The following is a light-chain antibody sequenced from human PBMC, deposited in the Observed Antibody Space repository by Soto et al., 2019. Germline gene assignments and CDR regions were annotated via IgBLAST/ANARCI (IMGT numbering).Light chain of an antibody. J-gene: IGKJ1*01. Sequence: EIVMSQSPGTLSLSPGDTATLSCRASQSLGSDLAWYQQKPGQAPRLLIYGASSRATGIPDRFSGSGSGTDFTLTISRLEPEDFAVYYCQQYGSSPGTFGQGTKVDI. CDR2: GAS. CDR1: QSLGSD. V-gene: IGKV3-20*01. CDR3: QQYGSSPGT.